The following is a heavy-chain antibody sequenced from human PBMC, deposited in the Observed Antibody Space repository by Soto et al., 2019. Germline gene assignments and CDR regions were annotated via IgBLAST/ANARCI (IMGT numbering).Heavy chain of an antibody. D-gene: IGHD3-9*01. J-gene: IGHJ6*02. Sequence: EVQLVESGGGLVQPGRSLRLSCAASGFTFDDYAMHWVRQAPGKGLEWVSGISWNGGSVGYADSVKGRFTISRDNAKNSLYLQMNTLRGEGTALYYCAKDRRYFDAYGMDVWGQGTTVIVSS. CDR3: AKDRRYFDAYGMDV. CDR1: GFTFDDYA. CDR2: ISWNGGSV. V-gene: IGHV3-9*01.